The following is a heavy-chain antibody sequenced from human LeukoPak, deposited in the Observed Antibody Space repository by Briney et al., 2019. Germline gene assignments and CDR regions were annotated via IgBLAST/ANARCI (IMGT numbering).Heavy chain of an antibody. CDR1: GGSISSSSYY. Sequence: SETLSHTCTVSGGSISSSSYYWGWIRQPPGKGLAWIGSIYYSGSTYYNPSLKSRVTISLDTSKNQFSLTLSSVTAADTAVYYCARGYYHYVWGSYFGYWGQGTLVTVSS. D-gene: IGHD3-16*01. J-gene: IGHJ4*02. CDR3: ARGYYHYVWGSYFGY. V-gene: IGHV4-39*07. CDR2: IYYSGST.